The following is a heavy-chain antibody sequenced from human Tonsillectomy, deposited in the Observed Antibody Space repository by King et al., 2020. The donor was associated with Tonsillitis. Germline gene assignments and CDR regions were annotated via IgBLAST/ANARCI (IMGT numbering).Heavy chain of an antibody. V-gene: IGHV2-5*02. D-gene: IGHD1/OR15-1a*01. CDR1: GFSLSTSGVG. CDR3: THNDVESTGTSDY. J-gene: IGHJ4*02. Sequence: LKESGPTLVKPPQTLTLTCTFSGFSLSTSGVGVAWLRQPPGKALEWLALIYWDDDKRYSTSLESRLTITKDTSKNQVVLTMTDVDPVDTATYYCTHNDVESTGTSDYWGQGTLVTVSS. CDR2: IYWDDDK.